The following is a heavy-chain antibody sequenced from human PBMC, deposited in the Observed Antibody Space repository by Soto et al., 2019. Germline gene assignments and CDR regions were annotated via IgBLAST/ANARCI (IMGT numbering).Heavy chain of an antibody. D-gene: IGHD3-22*01. CDR2: ISAYNGNT. J-gene: IGHJ4*02. CDR3: ARDAKVYYDSSGYYPFDY. V-gene: IGHV1-18*04. CDR1: GYTFTSYG. Sequence: GASVKVSCKASGYTFTSYGISWLRQAPGQGLEWMGWISAYNGNTNYAQKLQGRVTMTTDTSTSTAYMELRSLRSDDTAVYYCARDAKVYYDSSGYYPFDYWGQGTLVTVSS.